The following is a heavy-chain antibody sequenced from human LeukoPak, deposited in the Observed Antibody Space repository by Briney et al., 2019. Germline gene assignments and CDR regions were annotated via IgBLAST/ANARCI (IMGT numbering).Heavy chain of an antibody. V-gene: IGHV4-39*07. CDR2: IDYSGST. Sequence: SETLSLTCTVSGDSSSNSIYYWGWIRQPPGKGLEWIGTIDYSGSTYFNPSLKSRATISIDTSKNQFSLKLSSVTAADTAVYYCARDTIPDYYDSSGFYNWFDPWGQGTLVTVSS. J-gene: IGHJ5*02. CDR1: GDSSSNSIYY. CDR3: ARDTIPDYYDSSGFYNWFDP. D-gene: IGHD3-22*01.